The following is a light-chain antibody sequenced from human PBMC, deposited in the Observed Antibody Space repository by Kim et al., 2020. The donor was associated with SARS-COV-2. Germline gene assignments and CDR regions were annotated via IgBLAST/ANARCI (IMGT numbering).Light chain of an antibody. V-gene: IGKV3-20*01. CDR3: QQYGTSPPST. J-gene: IGKJ2*01. Sequence: PGERASLSCRASQTVCSTCLAWYQQKPGQAPRLLIYSASTRATGIPDRFSGGGSGTDFTLTISRLEPEDFAVYYRQQYGTSPPSTFGQGTKLEI. CDR1: QTVCSTC. CDR2: SAS.